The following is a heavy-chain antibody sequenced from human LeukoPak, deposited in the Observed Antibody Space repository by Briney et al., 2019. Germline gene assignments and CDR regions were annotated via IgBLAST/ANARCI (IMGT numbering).Heavy chain of an antibody. Sequence: PGGSLRLSCAASGLTVSSNYMSWVRQAPGKGLEWVSVVYSGGSTYYADSVTGRFIISRDNSKNMVYLEMTSLRDEDTAVYYCARCLGGDYVSDTYWYFDVWGRGTLVTVSS. J-gene: IGHJ2*01. CDR1: GLTVSSNY. CDR3: ARCLGGDYVSDTYWYFDV. V-gene: IGHV3-53*01. D-gene: IGHD4-17*01. CDR2: VYSGGST.